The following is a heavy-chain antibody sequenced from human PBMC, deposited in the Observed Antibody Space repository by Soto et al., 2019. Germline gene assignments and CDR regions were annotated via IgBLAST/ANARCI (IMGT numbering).Heavy chain of an antibody. CDR3: AKAYLAAGVYFYFDY. D-gene: IGHD6-13*01. CDR1: GFTFSSYG. CDR2: ISGTGSRT. J-gene: IGHJ4*02. V-gene: IGHV3-23*01. Sequence: EVQLLDSGGTLVQPGGSLRLSCAASGFTFSSYGMSWVRQAPGKGLEWVSSISGTGSRTYYADSVQGRFTFSRDNSKNKLYLQMISLGAEDTAVYYCAKAYLAAGVYFYFDYWGQGTLVTVSS.